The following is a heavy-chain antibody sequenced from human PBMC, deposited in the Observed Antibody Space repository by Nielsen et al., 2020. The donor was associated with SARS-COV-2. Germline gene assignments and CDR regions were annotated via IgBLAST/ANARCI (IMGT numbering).Heavy chain of an antibody. Sequence: GESLKISCAASGFTFSSYWMHWVRQAPGKGLVWVSRINSDGSSTSYADSVKGRFTISRDNAKNTLYLQMNSLRAEDTAVYYCATSGYSSGWGVYWGQGTLVTVSS. J-gene: IGHJ4*02. V-gene: IGHV3-74*01. D-gene: IGHD6-19*01. CDR1: GFTFSSYW. CDR3: ATSGYSSGWGVY. CDR2: INSDGSST.